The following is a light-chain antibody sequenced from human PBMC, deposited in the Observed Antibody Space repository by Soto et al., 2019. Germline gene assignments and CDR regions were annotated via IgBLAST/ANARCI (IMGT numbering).Light chain of an antibody. CDR3: XXRSNWPLT. V-gene: IGKV3-11*01. J-gene: IGKJ4*01. CDR2: DAS. Sequence: EIVLTQSPATLSLSPGERATLSCRASQSVSSYLAWYQQKPGQAPRLLIYDASNRATGIPARFSGSGSGTAXXLXXXXLEAXDCXXXXXXXRSNWPLTFGGGTKVEIK. CDR1: QSVSSY.